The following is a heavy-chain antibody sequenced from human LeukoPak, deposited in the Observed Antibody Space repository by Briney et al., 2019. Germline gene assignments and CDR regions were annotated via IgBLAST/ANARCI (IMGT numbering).Heavy chain of an antibody. CDR2: ISSSGSTI. CDR1: GFTFSDYY. J-gene: IGHJ5*02. D-gene: IGHD5-18*01. CDR3: ARERGRYSYGYGTSDWFDP. Sequence: GGSLRLSCAASGFTFSDYYMSWIRQAPGKGLGWVSYISSSGSTIYYAVSVKGRFTISRDNAKNSLYLQMNSLRAEDTAVYYCARERGRYSYGYGTSDWFDPWGQGTLVTVSS. V-gene: IGHV3-11*01.